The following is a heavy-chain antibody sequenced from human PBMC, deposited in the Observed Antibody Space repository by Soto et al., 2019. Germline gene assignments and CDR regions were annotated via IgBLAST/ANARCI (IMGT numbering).Heavy chain of an antibody. CDR1: GGSIISGDYY. Sequence: SETLSLTCTVSGGSIISGDYYWSWIRQPPGKGLEWIGYIYYSGSTYYNPSLKSRVTISVDTSKSQFSLNLSSVTAADTAMYYCARAGVATIYPGNNWFDPWGQGTLVTVSS. CDR3: ARAGVATIYPGNNWFDP. V-gene: IGHV4-30-4*01. J-gene: IGHJ5*02. CDR2: IYYSGST. D-gene: IGHD5-12*01.